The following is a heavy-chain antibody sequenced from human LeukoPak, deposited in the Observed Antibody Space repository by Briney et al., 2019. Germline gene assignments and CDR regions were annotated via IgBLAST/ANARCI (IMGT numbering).Heavy chain of an antibody. V-gene: IGHV3-23*01. Sequence: PGGSLRLSCAASGFLFRTYAMHWVRQAPGKGLEWVSAISGSGGSTYYADSVKGRFTISRDNSKNTLYLQMNSLRAEDTAVYYCAKDTYYYDSSGQNFDYWGQGTLVTVSS. D-gene: IGHD3-22*01. J-gene: IGHJ4*02. CDR2: ISGSGGST. CDR3: AKDTYYYDSSGQNFDY. CDR1: GFLFRTYA.